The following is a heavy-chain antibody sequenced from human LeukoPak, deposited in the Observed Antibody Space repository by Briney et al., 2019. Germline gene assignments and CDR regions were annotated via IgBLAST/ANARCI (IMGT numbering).Heavy chain of an antibody. CDR1: GYSFTSYW. CDR3: ARLGGYDYLRSGVDY. D-gene: IGHD5-12*01. V-gene: IGHV5-51*01. J-gene: IGHJ4*02. Sequence: PGESLKISCKGSGYSFTSYWIGWVRQMPGKGLEWMGIIYPGDSDTRYSPSFQGQVAISADKSISTVYLQWSSLKASDTAMYYCARLGGYDYLRSGVDYWGQGTLVTVSS. CDR2: IYPGDSDT.